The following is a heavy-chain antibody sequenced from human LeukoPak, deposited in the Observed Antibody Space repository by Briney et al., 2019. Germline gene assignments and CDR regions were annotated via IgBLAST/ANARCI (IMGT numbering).Heavy chain of an antibody. CDR2: ISGSGGST. CDR3: AKEPNSYHYDSSGYNDGSGYYFDY. J-gene: IGHJ4*02. CDR1: GFTFSSYA. D-gene: IGHD3-22*01. V-gene: IGHV3-23*01. Sequence: GGSLRLSCAASGFTFSSYAMSWVRQAPGKGLEWVSAISGSGGSTYYADSVKGRFTISRDNSKNTLYLQMNSLRAEDTAVYYCAKEPNSYHYDSSGYNDGSGYYFDYWGQGTLVTVSS.